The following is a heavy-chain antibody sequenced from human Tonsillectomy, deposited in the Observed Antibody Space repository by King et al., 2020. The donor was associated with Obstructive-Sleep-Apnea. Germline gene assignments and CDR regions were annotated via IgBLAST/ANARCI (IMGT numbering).Heavy chain of an antibody. CDR3: ATHTTAWRPVDS. D-gene: IGHD1-14*01. J-gene: IGHJ4*02. V-gene: IGHV4-39*01. Sequence: MQLQESGPGLVKSSETLSLTCTVSGGSLSSSSYYWGWIRQPPEKGLEWIGSIYYRGGTNYNPSLKSRLTISVDTSKNQFSLKLGSVTAADTALYYCATHTTAWRPVDSWGQGTLVTVSS. CDR2: IYYRGGT. CDR1: GGSLSSSSYY.